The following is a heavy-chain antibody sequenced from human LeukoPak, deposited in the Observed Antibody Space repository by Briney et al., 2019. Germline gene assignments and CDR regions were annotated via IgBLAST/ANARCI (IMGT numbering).Heavy chain of an antibody. CDR1: GFTFSSYG. J-gene: IGHJ4*02. CDR3: AKDRYYYDSSGSIYFDY. Sequence: PGGSLRLSCAASGFTFSSYGMHWVRQAPGQGLEWVAVISYDGSNKYYADSVKGRFTISRDNSKNTLYLQMNSLRAEDTAVYYCAKDRYYYDSSGSIYFDYWGQGTLVTVSS. D-gene: IGHD3-22*01. CDR2: ISYDGSNK. V-gene: IGHV3-30*18.